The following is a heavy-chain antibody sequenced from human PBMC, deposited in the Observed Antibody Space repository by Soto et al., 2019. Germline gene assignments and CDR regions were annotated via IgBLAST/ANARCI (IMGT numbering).Heavy chain of an antibody. V-gene: IGHV1-69*06. Sequence: QVQLVQSGAEVKKPGSSVKVSCKASGGTFSSYAISWVRQAPGQGLEWMGGIIPIFGTPNYAQKFQGRVTITADKSTSTAYMELSSLRSEDTAVYYCAAYSGSYPHYYYYGMDVWGQGTTVTVSS. J-gene: IGHJ6*02. CDR3: AAYSGSYPHYYYYGMDV. CDR1: GGTFSSYA. CDR2: IIPIFGTP. D-gene: IGHD1-26*01.